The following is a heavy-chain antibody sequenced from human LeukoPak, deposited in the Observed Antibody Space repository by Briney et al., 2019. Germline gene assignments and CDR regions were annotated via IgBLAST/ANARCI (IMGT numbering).Heavy chain of an antibody. D-gene: IGHD3-22*01. CDR2: IYYSGRT. J-gene: IGHJ1*01. V-gene: IGHV4-39*01. CDR1: GDSVSRSDSY. Sequence: SETLSPTCSVSGDSVSRSDSYWDWIRQPPGKGLEWIGTIYYSGRTYYSPSLKSRVTMSVDPSNNQFSLNLRSVTAADTALYYCARRRHYDGSGYLEWGQGTLLSVSS. CDR3: ARRRHYDGSGYLE.